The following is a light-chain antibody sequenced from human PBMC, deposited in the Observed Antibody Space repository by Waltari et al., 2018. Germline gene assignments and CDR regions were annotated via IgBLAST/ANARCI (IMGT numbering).Light chain of an antibody. J-gene: IGKJ2*01. Sequence: EIVMTQSPATLSVSPGERATLSCSASQSVSNNLAWYQQKPGQAPRLLIYGASTRATGIPARFSGSGSGTEFTLTISSLQSEDFAVYYCQQYNNRPGTFGQGTKLEIK. CDR3: QQYNNRPGT. CDR1: QSVSNN. V-gene: IGKV3-15*01. CDR2: GAS.